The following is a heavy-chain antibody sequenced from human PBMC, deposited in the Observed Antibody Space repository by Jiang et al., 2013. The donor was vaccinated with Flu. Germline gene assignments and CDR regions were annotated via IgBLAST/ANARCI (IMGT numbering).Heavy chain of an antibody. D-gene: IGHD6-19*01. CDR3: ARHTKYRLPRIAVAGNVGTGSDP. CDR2: IYYSGST. J-gene: IGHJ5*02. V-gene: IGHV4-39*01. Sequence: GSGLVKPSETLSLTCTVSGGSISSSSYYWGWIRQPPGKGLEWIGSIYYSGSTYYNPSLKSRVTISVDTSKNQFSLKLSSVTAADTAVYYCARHTKYRLPRIAVAGNVGTGSDPWGQGPWSTVSS. CDR1: GGSISSSSYY.